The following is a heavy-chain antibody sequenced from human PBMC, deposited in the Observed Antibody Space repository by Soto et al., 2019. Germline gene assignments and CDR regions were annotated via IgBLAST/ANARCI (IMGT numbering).Heavy chain of an antibody. Sequence: PSETLSLTCTVSVGAISNYYWSWIRQSPGKGLEWIGSIYYSGSINYNPSLKSRVTISLDTSKNQFSLKLYSVTAADTAVYYCARYYYASGSYYKYYFDYWGQGTPVTVSS. CDR3: ARYYYASGSYYKYYFDY. V-gene: IGHV4-59*01. J-gene: IGHJ4*02. CDR1: VGAISNYY. CDR2: IYYSGSI. D-gene: IGHD3-10*01.